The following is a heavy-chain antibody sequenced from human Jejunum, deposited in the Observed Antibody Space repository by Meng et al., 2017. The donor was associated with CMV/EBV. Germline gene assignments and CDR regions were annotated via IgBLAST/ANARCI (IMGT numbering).Heavy chain of an antibody. J-gene: IGHJ4*02. CDR3: ARHGDLPDFDY. Sequence: QVHLQESGPGLVRPSETLSPTCAVSGDYISSGYYWGWIRQPPGKGLEWIASIYHNGNSHSNPSLKSRLTISVDTSKNQFSLSLISVTAADTGVYYCARHGDLPDFDYWGQGALVTVSS. CDR1: GDYISSGYY. D-gene: IGHD4-17*01. CDR2: IYHNGNS. V-gene: IGHV4-38-2*01.